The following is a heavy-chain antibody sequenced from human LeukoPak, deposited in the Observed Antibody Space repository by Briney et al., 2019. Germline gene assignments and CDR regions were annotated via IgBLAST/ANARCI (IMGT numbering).Heavy chain of an antibody. D-gene: IGHD1-14*01. J-gene: IGHJ5*02. CDR3: AKGGPEASAGLSWFDP. Sequence: SETLSLTCTVSGGSMSNYYWYWMRQPPGKGLEWIGYIYYSGSTKYNPSLKSRVTISVDTSKNQFSLKLSSVTAADTAVYYCAKGGPEASAGLSWFDPWGQGTLVTVSS. V-gene: IGHV4-59*01. CDR1: GGSMSNYY. CDR2: IYYSGST.